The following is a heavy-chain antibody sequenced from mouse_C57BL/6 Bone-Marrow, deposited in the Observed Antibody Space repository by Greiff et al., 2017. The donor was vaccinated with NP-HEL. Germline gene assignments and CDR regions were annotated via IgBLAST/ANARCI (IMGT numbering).Heavy chain of an antibody. D-gene: IGHD2-2*01. CDR1: GYTFTSYW. CDR3: AIRRNFLYGYDDVRFAY. V-gene: IGHV1-74*01. J-gene: IGHJ3*01. CDR2: IHPSDSDT. Sequence: QVQLQQPGAELVKPGASVKVSCKASGYTFTSYWMHWVKQRPGQGLEWIGRIHPSDSDTNYNQKFKGKATLTVDKSSSTAYMQLSSLTSEDSAVYYCAIRRNFLYGYDDVRFAYWGQGTLVTVSA.